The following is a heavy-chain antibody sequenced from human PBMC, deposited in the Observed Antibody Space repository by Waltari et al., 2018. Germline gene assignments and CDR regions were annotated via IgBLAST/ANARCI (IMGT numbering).Heavy chain of an antibody. J-gene: IGHJ6*02. Sequence: QLHLQESGPRLVRPTEILSLTCSVSNGSITSNTYHWGWIRQSPGKPLEWVGSISYSGRTYYNPSLKSRLTLSIDTSKNHFTLNLRSVTAADAAVYYCASSSCLYSCGLGVWGQGTTVSVSS. CDR1: NGSITSNTYH. V-gene: IGHV4-39*01. CDR2: ISYSGRT. CDR3: ASSSCLYSCGLGV.